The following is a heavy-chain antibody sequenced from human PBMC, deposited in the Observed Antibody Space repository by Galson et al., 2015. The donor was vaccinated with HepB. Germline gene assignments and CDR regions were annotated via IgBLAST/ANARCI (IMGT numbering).Heavy chain of an antibody. CDR3: AKVKWRPLPFGY. J-gene: IGHJ4*02. CDR1: GFTFSSYS. V-gene: IGHV3-23*01. CDR2: ISGSGGST. Sequence: SLRLSCAASGFTFSSYSMSWVRQAPGKGLEWVSSISGSGGSTYYADSVKGRFTISRDSSKNTVYLQMNSLRAEDTAVYYCAKVKWRPLPFGYWGRGTLVPVSS. D-gene: IGHD1-26*01.